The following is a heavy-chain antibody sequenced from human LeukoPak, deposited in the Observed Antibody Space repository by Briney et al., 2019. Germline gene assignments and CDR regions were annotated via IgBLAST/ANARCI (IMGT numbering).Heavy chain of an antibody. D-gene: IGHD1-1*01. CDR2: ISYDGSNK. CDR1: GFTFSSYG. V-gene: IGHV3-30*18. J-gene: IGHJ4*02. CDR3: AKDKTGMDY. Sequence: PGGSLRLSCAASGFTFSSYGMHWVRQAPGKGLEWVAVISYDGSNKYYADSVKGRFTISRDNSKSTLYLQMNSLRAEDTAVYYCAKDKTGMDYWGQGTLVTVSS.